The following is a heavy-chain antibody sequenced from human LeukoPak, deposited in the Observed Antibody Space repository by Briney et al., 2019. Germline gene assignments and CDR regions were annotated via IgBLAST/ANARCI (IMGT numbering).Heavy chain of an antibody. CDR1: GGSFSGYY. CDR2: INHSGST. D-gene: IGHD3-9*01. J-gene: IGHJ4*02. Sequence: PSETLSLTCAVYGGSFSGYYWSWIRQPPGKGLEWIGEINHSGSTNYNPSLKSRVTLSVDTSKNQFSLKLSSVTAADTAVYYCARGVRDYDISNYWGQGTLVTVSS. CDR3: ARGVRDYDISNY. V-gene: IGHV4-34*01.